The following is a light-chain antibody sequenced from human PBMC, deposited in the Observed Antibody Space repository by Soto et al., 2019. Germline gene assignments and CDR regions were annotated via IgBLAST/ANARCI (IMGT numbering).Light chain of an antibody. Sequence: LTHHRSVSGSPGQSVTISCTRTRSDVGAYNYVSWYQQHPGKAPKLMICDVSQRPSGVPDRFSGSKSGNTASLTISGLQAEDEADYFCCSYAGGYTHYVFGTGTKVTVL. CDR3: CSYAGGYTHYV. J-gene: IGLJ1*01. CDR2: DVS. CDR1: RSDVGAYNY. V-gene: IGLV2-11*01.